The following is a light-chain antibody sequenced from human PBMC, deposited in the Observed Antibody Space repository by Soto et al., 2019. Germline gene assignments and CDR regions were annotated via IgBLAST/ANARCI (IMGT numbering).Light chain of an antibody. CDR3: QQYTNWPPIT. CDR2: GAS. V-gene: IGKV3-15*01. CDR1: QSVGSN. Sequence: SQSAATVSLSQGESATLWCRASQSVGSNLAWFPQKPCQAHSILIYGASTRATGVPARFSGRGSGADFTPTISSLQSEDFAVYYGQQYTNWPPITFCQLTRLEIK. J-gene: IGKJ5*01.